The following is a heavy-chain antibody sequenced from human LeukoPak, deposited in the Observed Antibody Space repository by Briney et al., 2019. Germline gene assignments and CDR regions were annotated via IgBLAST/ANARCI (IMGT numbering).Heavy chain of an antibody. Sequence: GGSLRLSCAASGFTFSNAWMSWVRQAPGKGLEWVGRIKSKTDGGTTDYAAPVKGRFTISRDDSKNTLYLQMNGLKTEDTAVYYCTTTERVYYYGSGSYYNNTYYFDYWGQGTLVTVSS. CDR1: GFTFSNAW. CDR2: IKSKTDGGTT. CDR3: TTTERVYYYGSGSYYNNTYYFDY. V-gene: IGHV3-15*01. J-gene: IGHJ4*02. D-gene: IGHD3-10*01.